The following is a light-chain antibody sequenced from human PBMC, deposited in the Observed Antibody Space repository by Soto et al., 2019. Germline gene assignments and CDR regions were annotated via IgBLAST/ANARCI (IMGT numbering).Light chain of an antibody. CDR1: SSDVGGYNY. CDR3: SSYAGSNNVV. V-gene: IGLV2-8*01. J-gene: IGLJ2*01. CDR2: EVS. Sequence: QSVLTQPPSASGSLGQSGTISCTGTSSDVGGYNYVSWYQQHPGKAPKFMIYEVSKRPSGVPDRFSGSKSGNTASLTVSGLQAEDEADYYCSSYAGSNNVVFGGGTQLTVL.